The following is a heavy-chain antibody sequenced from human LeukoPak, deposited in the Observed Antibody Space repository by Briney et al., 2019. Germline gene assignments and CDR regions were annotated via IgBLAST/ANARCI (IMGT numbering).Heavy chain of an antibody. J-gene: IGHJ2*01. CDR3: ASFIGDGDSSSWPAFDWYFDL. Sequence: ASVKVSCKASGGTFSSYAISWVRQAPGQGLEWMGGIIPIFGTANYAQKFQGRVTITTDESTSTAYMELSSLRSEDTAVYYCASFIGDGDSSSWPAFDWYFDLWGRGTLVTVSS. CDR1: GGTFSSYA. D-gene: IGHD6-13*01. CDR2: IIPIFGTA. V-gene: IGHV1-69*05.